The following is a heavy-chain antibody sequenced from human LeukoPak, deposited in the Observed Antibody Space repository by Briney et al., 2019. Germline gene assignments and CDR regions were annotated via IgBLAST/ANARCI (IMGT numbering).Heavy chain of an antibody. Sequence: GGSLRLSCAASGFTFSSYWMSWVRQAPGKGLEWVANIKQDGSEKYYVDSVEGRFTISRDNAKNSLYLQMNSLRAKDTAVYYCARKIVVVPAAGPEIDYWGQGTLVTVSS. J-gene: IGHJ4*02. V-gene: IGHV3-7*01. CDR3: ARKIVVVPAAGPEIDY. CDR1: GFTFSSYW. CDR2: IKQDGSEK. D-gene: IGHD2-2*01.